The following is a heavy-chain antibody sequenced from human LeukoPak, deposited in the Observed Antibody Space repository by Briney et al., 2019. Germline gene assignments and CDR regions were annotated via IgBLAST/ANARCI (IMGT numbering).Heavy chain of an antibody. D-gene: IGHD2-8*01. CDR2: ISGSGGST. V-gene: IGHV3-23*01. CDR3: AKNSLVGVDYFGY. Sequence: GGSLRVSCAASGYTFTSYAISWVRQAPGQGLEWVSAISGSGGSTYYADYVKGRVTISTDTSKSTLYMQMSSLRAQATAVYYCAKNSLVGVDYFGYWGQGTQGTGPS. J-gene: IGHJ4*02. CDR1: GYTFTSYA.